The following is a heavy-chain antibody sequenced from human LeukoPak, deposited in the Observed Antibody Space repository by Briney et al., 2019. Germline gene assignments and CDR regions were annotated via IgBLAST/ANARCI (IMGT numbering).Heavy chain of an antibody. J-gene: IGHJ2*01. D-gene: IGHD1-1*01. Sequence: SETLSLTCTVSSGAISSGTYYWSWICQHPGKGLEWIGYIYYSGSTYSNPSLKSRVAISLDMSKNQFSLKLSSVTAADTAVYYCTTLTFNRYFDLWGRGTLVTVSS. CDR1: SGAISSGTYY. CDR2: IYYSGST. CDR3: TTLTFNRYFDL. V-gene: IGHV4-31*06.